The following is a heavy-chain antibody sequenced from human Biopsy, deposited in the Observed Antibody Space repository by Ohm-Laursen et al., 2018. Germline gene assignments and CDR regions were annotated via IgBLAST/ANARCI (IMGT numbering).Heavy chain of an antibody. CDR2: ISYSGST. Sequence: PSDTLSLTWCVSGGSISSSYWSWIRQPPGKGLEWIGYISYSGSTSYNPSLKSRVTISADTSKNQLSLTLSSLTAADTAVYFCAKQWSYYESFTQHYRGDFDYWGQGTLVIVSS. V-gene: IGHV4-59*08. D-gene: IGHD3-16*01. CDR3: AKQWSYYESFTQHYRGDFDY. CDR1: GGSISSSY. J-gene: IGHJ4*02.